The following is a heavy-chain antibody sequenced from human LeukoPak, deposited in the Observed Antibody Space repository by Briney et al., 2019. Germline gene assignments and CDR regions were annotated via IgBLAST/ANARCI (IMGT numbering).Heavy chain of an antibody. CDR3: AKGRWAQYYFDY. CDR1: GFTFSSYG. Sequence: PGGSLRLSCAASGFTFSSYGIHWVRQAPGKGLEWVAVISYDGSNKYYADSVKGRFTISRDNSKNTLYLQMNSLRAEDTAVYYCAKGRWAQYYFDYWGQGTLVTVSS. V-gene: IGHV3-30*18. CDR2: ISYDGSNK. J-gene: IGHJ4*02. D-gene: IGHD4-23*01.